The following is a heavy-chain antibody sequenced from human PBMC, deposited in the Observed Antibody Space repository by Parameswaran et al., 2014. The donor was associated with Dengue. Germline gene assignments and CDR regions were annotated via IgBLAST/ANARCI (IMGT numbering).Heavy chain of an antibody. V-gene: IGHV3-30*18. CDR2: ISYDGSNK. CDR3: AKDLIAVAGT. D-gene: IGHD6-19*01. Sequence: WIRQPPGKGLEWVAVISYDGSNKYYADSVKGRFTISRDNSKNTLYLQMNSLRAEDTAVYYCAKDLIAVAGTWGQGTLVTVSS. J-gene: IGHJ5*02.